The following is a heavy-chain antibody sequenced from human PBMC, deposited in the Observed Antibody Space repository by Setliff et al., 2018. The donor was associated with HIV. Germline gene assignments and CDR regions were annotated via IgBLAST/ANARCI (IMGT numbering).Heavy chain of an antibody. J-gene: IGHJ6*03. D-gene: IGHD2-8*02. V-gene: IGHV4-39*01. CDR3: VRTASSSWWGIYYYYYIDL. CDR2: IHYTGST. Sequence: PSETLSLTCTVFGGSISGSNYVWGWIRQTPRKGLEWIGTIHYTGSTYYNPSPESRITISVDTSKNQFSLRLNSVSAADTAVYYCVRTASSSWWGIYYYYYIDLWGKGTTVTVS. CDR1: GGSISGSNYV.